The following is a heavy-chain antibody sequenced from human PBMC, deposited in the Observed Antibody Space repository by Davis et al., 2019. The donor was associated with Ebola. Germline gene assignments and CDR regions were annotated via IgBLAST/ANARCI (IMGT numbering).Heavy chain of an antibody. CDR3: ARFRTYYYVTREGAFDI. D-gene: IGHD3-10*02. CDR1: GYTFTSYG. V-gene: IGHV1-69*10. Sequence: SVKVSCKASGYTFTSYGISWVRQAPGQGLDWMGGIIPVFGIPKYAQKFQGRVTMTRDTSTSTVYMELSSLRSEDTAVYYCARFRTYYYVTREGAFDIWGQGTMVTVSS. CDR2: IIPVFGIP. J-gene: IGHJ3*02.